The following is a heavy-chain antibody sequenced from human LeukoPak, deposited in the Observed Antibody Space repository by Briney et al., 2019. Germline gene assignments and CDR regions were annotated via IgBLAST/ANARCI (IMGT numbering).Heavy chain of an antibody. CDR1: GFTFSSYA. Sequence: GGSLRLSCAASGFTFSSYAMHWVRQAPGKGLEWVAVISYDGSNKYYADSVKGRFTISRDNSKNTLYLQMNSLRAEDTAVYYCASYRDGAAAGLKVYYYYGMDVWGQGTTVTVSS. D-gene: IGHD6-13*01. CDR2: ISYDGSNK. CDR3: ASYRDGAAAGLKVYYYYGMDV. J-gene: IGHJ6*02. V-gene: IGHV3-30-3*01.